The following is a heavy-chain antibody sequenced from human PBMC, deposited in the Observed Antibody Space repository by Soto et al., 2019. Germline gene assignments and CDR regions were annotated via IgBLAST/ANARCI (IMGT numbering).Heavy chain of an antibody. CDR3: ARVVPAADNWLDP. Sequence: SETLSLTCTVSGGSISSGGYYWSWIRQHPGKGLEWIGYIYYSGSTYYNPSLKSRVTISVDTSKNQFSLKLGSVTAADTAVYYCARVVPAADNWLDPWGQGTLVTVSS. CDR1: GGSISSGGYY. CDR2: IYYSGST. V-gene: IGHV4-31*02. D-gene: IGHD2-2*01. J-gene: IGHJ5*02.